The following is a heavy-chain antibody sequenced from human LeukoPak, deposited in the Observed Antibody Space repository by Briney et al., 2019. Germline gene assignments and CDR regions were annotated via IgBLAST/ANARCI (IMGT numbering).Heavy chain of an antibody. CDR3: AKSNGYGLIDI. CDR1: GYSITSGYY. D-gene: IGHD3-10*01. Sequence: SETLSLTCTVSGYSITSGYYWGWIRQPPGKGLEWIGNIFYSGSTYYGPSLKSRLTISLDTSRNQFSLKLNSVTAADTAVYYCAKSNGYGLIDIWGQGTMVTVSS. J-gene: IGHJ3*02. CDR2: IFYSGST. V-gene: IGHV4-38-2*02.